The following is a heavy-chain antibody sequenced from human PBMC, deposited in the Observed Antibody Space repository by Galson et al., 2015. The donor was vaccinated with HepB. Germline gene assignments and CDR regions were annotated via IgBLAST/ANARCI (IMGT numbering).Heavy chain of an antibody. CDR2: IYWDDDK. CDR3: AHGPITMVRGGLYYFDY. CDR1: GFSLSTSGVG. Sequence: PALVKPTQTLTLTCTFSGFSLSTSGVGVGWIRQPPGKALEWLALIYWDDDKRYSPSLKSRLTITKDTSKNQVVLTMTNMDPVDTATYYCAHGPITMVRGGLYYFDYWGQGTLVTVSS. D-gene: IGHD3-10*01. J-gene: IGHJ4*02. V-gene: IGHV2-5*02.